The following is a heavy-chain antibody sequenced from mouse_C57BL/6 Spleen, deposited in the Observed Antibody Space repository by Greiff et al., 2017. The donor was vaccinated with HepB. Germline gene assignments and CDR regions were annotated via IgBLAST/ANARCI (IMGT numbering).Heavy chain of an antibody. V-gene: IGHV1-50*01. CDR2: IDPSDSYT. CDR3: ERGGRFHYGSIDSMDY. D-gene: IGHD1-1*01. J-gene: IGHJ4*01. Sequence: QVQLQQPGAELVKPGASVKLSCKASGYTFTSYWMQWVKQRPGQGLEWIGEIDPSDSYTNYNQKFKGKATLTVDTSSSTAYMQLSSLTSEDSAVYKWERGGRFHYGSIDSMDYGGRGTSHTVSS. CDR1: GYTFTSYW.